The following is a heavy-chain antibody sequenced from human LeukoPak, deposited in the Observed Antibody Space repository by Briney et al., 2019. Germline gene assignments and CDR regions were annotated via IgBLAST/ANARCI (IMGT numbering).Heavy chain of an antibody. D-gene: IGHD7-27*01. CDR2: ISSSGDDT. J-gene: IGHJ4*02. Sequence: GGSLTLSCAASGFTFSSYAMSWVRQAPGKGLEYISAISSSGDDTLYADSVKGRFTISRDNFKNTLYLQMNSLRAEDTAVYYCAKGQTWASVYFDSWGQGTLATVSS. CDR1: GFTFSSYA. CDR3: AKGQTWASVYFDS. V-gene: IGHV3-23*01.